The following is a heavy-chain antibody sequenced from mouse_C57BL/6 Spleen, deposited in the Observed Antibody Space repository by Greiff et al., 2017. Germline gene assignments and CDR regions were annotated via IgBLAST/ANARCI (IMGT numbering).Heavy chain of an antibody. CDR3: ARNDYGSSPYYFDY. J-gene: IGHJ2*01. D-gene: IGHD1-1*01. CDR2: INPNYGTT. V-gene: IGHV1-39*01. Sequence: EVKLQESGPELVKPGASVKISCKASGYSFTDYNMNWVKQSNGKSLEWIGVINPNYGTTSYNQKFKGKATLTVDQSSSTAYMQLNSLTSEDSAVYYCARNDYGSSPYYFDYWGQGTTLTVSS. CDR1: GYSFTDYN.